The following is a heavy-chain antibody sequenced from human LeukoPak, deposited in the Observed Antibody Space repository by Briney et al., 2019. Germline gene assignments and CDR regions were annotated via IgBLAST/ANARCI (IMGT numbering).Heavy chain of an antibody. Sequence: SVKVSCKASGGTFSSYAISWVRQAPGQGLEWMGGIIPIFGTANYAQKFQGRVTITADESTSTAYMELSSLRSEDTAVYYCARQEGEVTGFDYWGQGTLVTVSS. D-gene: IGHD3-10*01. CDR2: IIPIFGTA. V-gene: IGHV1-69*13. CDR3: ARQEGEVTGFDY. J-gene: IGHJ4*02. CDR1: GGTFSSYA.